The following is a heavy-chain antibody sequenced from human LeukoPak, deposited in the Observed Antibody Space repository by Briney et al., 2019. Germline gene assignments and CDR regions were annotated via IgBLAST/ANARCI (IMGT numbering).Heavy chain of an antibody. V-gene: IGHV3-23*01. Sequence: GGSLRLSCAASGLTFRNYAMSWVRQAPEKGLEWVSAISGYGYNTYYADSVQGRFTISRDNSKDTLFLQMNSLRAEDTALYYRAKGAYDYIEMGYIDYWGQGTLVTVSS. CDR2: ISGYGYNT. CDR3: AKGAYDYIEMGYIDY. CDR1: GLTFRNYA. D-gene: IGHD5-12*01. J-gene: IGHJ4*02.